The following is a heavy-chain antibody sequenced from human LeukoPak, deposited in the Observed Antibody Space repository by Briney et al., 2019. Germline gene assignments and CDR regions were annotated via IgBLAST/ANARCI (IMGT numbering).Heavy chain of an antibody. J-gene: IGHJ4*02. Sequence: SQTLSLTCAVSGGSIGSGGYSWSWIRQPPGKGLEWIGYIYHSGSTYYNPSLKSRVTISVDTSKNQFSLKLSSVTAADTAVYYCASTPRGVSITILGGYWGQGTLVTVSS. CDR3: ASTPRGVSITILGGY. CDR1: GGSIGSGGYS. V-gene: IGHV4-30-2*01. D-gene: IGHD3-3*01. CDR2: IYHSGST.